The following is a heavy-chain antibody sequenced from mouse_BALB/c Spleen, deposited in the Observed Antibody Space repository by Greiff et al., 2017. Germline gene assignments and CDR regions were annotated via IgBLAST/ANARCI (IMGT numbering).Heavy chain of an antibody. CDR3: ARERDYYAMDY. CDR2: ISYSGST. Sequence: VQLQQSGPGLVKPSQSLSLTCTVTGYSITSDYAWNWIRQFPGNQLEWMGYISYSGSTSYNPSLKSRISITRDTSKNQFFLQLNSVTTEDTATYYCARERDYYAMDYWGQGTSVTVSS. CDR1: GYSITSDYA. V-gene: IGHV3-2*02. J-gene: IGHJ4*01.